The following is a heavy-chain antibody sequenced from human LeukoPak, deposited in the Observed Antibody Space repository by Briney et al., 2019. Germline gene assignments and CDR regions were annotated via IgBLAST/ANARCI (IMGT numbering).Heavy chain of an antibody. CDR2: IYSGGST. V-gene: IGHV4-61*09. Sequence: SETLSLTCTVSGVSISSGSYYWSWIRQPAGKGLEWIGHIYSGGSTNYNPSLKRRVTISVDTSKNQFSLKLSSVTAADTAVYYCARDRSVGIYYFDYWGQGTLVTVS. CDR3: ARDRSVGIYYFDY. CDR1: GVSISSGSYY. J-gene: IGHJ4*02. D-gene: IGHD1-26*01.